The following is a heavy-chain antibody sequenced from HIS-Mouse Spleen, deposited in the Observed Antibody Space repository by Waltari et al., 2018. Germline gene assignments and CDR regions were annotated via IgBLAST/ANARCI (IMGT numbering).Heavy chain of an antibody. J-gene: IGHJ4*02. D-gene: IGHD6-6*01. CDR1: GGSISSSSYY. CDR2: IYYSGST. V-gene: IGHV4-39*07. CDR3: ARGAIAARPDYFDY. Sequence: QLQLQESGPGLVKPSETLSLTCTVSGGSISSSSYYWGWIRQPPGKGLEWIGSIYYSGSTYYNPSLRSRVTISVDTSKNQFSLKLSSVTAADTAVYYCARGAIAARPDYFDYWGQGTLVTVSS.